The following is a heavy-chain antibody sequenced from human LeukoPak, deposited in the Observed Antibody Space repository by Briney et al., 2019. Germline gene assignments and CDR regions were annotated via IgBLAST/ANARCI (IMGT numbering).Heavy chain of an antibody. Sequence: GASVKVSFKASGYTFTGYYMHWVRQAPGQGLEWMGWVNPNSGGTNYAQKFQGWVTMTRDTSISTAYTELSRLRSDDTAVYYCARDGYYGSGTMDVWGQGTTVTVSS. J-gene: IGHJ6*02. CDR2: VNPNSGGT. CDR3: ARDGYYGSGTMDV. CDR1: GYTFTGYY. V-gene: IGHV1-2*04. D-gene: IGHD3-10*01.